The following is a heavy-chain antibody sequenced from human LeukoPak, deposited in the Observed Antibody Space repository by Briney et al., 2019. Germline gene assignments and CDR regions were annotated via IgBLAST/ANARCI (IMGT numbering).Heavy chain of an antibody. J-gene: IGHJ4*02. CDR3: ARDLSGWSYYFDY. V-gene: IGHV1-18*01. CDR2: ISTCSGNT. D-gene: IGHD6-19*01. Sequence: ASVKVSCKASGYTFTSYGISWVRQAPGQGLEWMGWISTCSGNTNYAQKLQGAVTMTTDTSTSTAYMELRSLRSDDTAVYYCARDLSGWSYYFDYWGQGTLVTVSS. CDR1: GYTFTSYG.